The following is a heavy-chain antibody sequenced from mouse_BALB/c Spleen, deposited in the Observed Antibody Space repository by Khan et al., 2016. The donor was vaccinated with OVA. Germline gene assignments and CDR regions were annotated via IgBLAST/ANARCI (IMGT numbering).Heavy chain of an antibody. Sequence: EVKLLESGPGLVKPSQSLSLTCTVTGYSITSDYAWNWIRQLPGNKLEWMGYISYSGSTSYNPSLKSRISITRDTSKNQFFLQLNSVTTEDTATXYWSRSIMADWGQGTTLTVSS. V-gene: IGHV3-2*02. CDR2: ISYSGST. J-gene: IGHJ2*01. D-gene: IGHD6-1*01. CDR1: GYSITSDYA. CDR3: SRSIMAD.